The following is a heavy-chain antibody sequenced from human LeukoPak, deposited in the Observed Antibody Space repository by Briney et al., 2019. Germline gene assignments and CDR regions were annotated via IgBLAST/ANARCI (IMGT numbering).Heavy chain of an antibody. Sequence: GASVKVSFKACGYTFTSYDINWVRQATGQGLEWMGWMNPNSGNTGYSQKFQGRVTMTRNTSISTAYMELSSLRSEDTAVYYCARETWIQLWFARYYYYGMDVWGQGTTVTVSS. J-gene: IGHJ6*02. CDR1: GYTFTSYD. D-gene: IGHD5-18*01. V-gene: IGHV1-8*01. CDR3: ARETWIQLWFARYYYYGMDV. CDR2: MNPNSGNT.